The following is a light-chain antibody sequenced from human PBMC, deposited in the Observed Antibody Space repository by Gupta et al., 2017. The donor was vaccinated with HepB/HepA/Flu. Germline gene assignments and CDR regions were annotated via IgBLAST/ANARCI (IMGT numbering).Light chain of an antibody. CDR1: QSVLHSSNNKNY. CDR2: WAS. Sequence: DIVMTQSPDSLAVSLGGRATINCKSSQSVLHSSNNKNYLAWYQQKPGQPPKLLIYWASTRESGVPDRFSGSGSGTDFTLTISSLQAEDVAVYYCQQYYTTPLTFGGGTKVEIK. J-gene: IGKJ4*01. V-gene: IGKV4-1*01. CDR3: QQYYTTPLT.